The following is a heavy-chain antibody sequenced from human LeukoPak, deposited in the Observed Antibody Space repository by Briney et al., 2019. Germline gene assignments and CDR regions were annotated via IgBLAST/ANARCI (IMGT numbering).Heavy chain of an antibody. CDR3: ARGHAPRGYSYGTFDY. CDR2: IYYSGST. CDR1: GGSISSYY. D-gene: IGHD5-18*01. V-gene: IGHV4-59*01. J-gene: IGHJ4*02. Sequence: PSETLSLTCTVSGGSISSYYWSWIRQPPGKGLGWIGYIYYSGSTNYNPSLKSRVTISVDTSTNQFSLKLSSVTAADTAVYYCARGHAPRGYSYGTFDYWGQGTLVTVSS.